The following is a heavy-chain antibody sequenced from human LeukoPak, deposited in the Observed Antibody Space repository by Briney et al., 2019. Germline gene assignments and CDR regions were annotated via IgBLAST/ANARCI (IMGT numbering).Heavy chain of an antibody. CDR3: ARGVGSSWYVNDY. CDR1: GFTVSSNY. J-gene: IGHJ4*02. CDR2: IYSGGST. D-gene: IGHD6-13*01. V-gene: IGHV3-66*01. Sequence: GGSLRLSCAASGFTVSSNYMSWVRQAPGKGLEWVSVIYSGGSTYYADSVKGRFTISRDNSKNTLYLQMNSLRAEDTAVYYCARGVGSSWYVNDYWGQGTLVTVSS.